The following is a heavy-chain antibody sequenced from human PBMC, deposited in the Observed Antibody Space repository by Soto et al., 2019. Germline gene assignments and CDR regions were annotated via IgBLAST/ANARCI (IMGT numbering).Heavy chain of an antibody. V-gene: IGHV4-39*01. CDR1: GGSISSSSYY. CDR2: IYYSGST. J-gene: IGHJ6*02. CDR3: ARGGVVAADPDHYYYYYGMDV. D-gene: IGHD2-15*01. Sequence: QLQLQESGPGLVKPSETLSLTCTVSGGSISSSSYYWGWIRQPPGKGLEWIGSIYYSGSTYYNPSLKSRVTISVDTSKNQFSLKLSYVTAADTAVYYCARGGVVAADPDHYYYYYGMDVWGQGTTVTVSS.